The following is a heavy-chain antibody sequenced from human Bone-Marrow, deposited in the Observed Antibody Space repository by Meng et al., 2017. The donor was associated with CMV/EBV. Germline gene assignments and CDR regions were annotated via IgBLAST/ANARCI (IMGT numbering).Heavy chain of an antibody. V-gene: IGHV3-48*04. Sequence: GESLKISCAASGFTFSSYSMDWVRQAPGKGLEWVSYISSSSTIYYADSVKGRFTISRDNAKNSLYLQMNSLRAEDTAVYYCARDGIVVVPAAPMDYYYYGMDVWGQGTTVTVSS. CDR2: ISSSSTI. CDR3: ARDGIVVVPAAPMDYYYYGMDV. CDR1: GFTFSSYS. J-gene: IGHJ6*02. D-gene: IGHD2-2*01.